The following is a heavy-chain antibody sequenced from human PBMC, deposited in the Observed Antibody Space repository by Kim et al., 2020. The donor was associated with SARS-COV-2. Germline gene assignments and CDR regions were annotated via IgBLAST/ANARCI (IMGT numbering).Heavy chain of an antibody. V-gene: IGHV3-7*03. D-gene: IGHD6-19*01. Sequence: DSVKGRFTISRDNAKTSLYLQMNGLRAEDTAVYYCARGYGSGWYRDAFDIWGQGTMVTVSS. J-gene: IGHJ3*02. CDR3: ARGYGSGWYRDAFDI.